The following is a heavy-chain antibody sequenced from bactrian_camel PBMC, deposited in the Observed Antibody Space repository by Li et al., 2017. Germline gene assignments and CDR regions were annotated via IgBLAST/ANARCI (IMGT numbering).Heavy chain of an antibody. CDR1: GFTFSNYA. J-gene: IGHJ4*01. Sequence: VQMVESGGGLVQPGVSLRRSCAPSGFTFSNYAMRWVRQVPGKGLEWVSKLNNVGGATAYADSVKGRFTISRDNTKNTVYLQLNSLKIEDTAVYYCALGSSRQATMTARGKGTQVTVS. D-gene: IGHD3*01. V-gene: IGHV3S35*01. CDR2: LNNVGGAT.